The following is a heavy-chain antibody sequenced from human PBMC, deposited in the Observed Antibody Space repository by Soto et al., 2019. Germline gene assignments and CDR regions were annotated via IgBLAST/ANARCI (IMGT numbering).Heavy chain of an antibody. J-gene: IGHJ4*02. CDR3: ARDSDLGSFDY. V-gene: IGHV4-59*01. CDR2: IYYSGST. Sequence: PSETLSLTCTVSGGSISSYYWSWIRQPPGKGLEWIGYIYYSGSTNYNPSLKSRVTISVDTSKNQFSLKLSSVTAADTAVYYCARDSDLGSFDYWGQGTLGAVSS. D-gene: IGHD3-16*01. CDR1: GGSISSYY.